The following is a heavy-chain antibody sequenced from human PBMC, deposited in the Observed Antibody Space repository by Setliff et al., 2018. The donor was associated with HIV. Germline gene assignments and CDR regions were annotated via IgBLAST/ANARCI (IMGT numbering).Heavy chain of an antibody. J-gene: IGHJ4*02. Sequence: PGGSLRLSCAASGFTVSSYAMHWVRQAPGKGLEWVAVISYDGNNKYYAGSVKGRFTISRDSSKNTLYFQMNSLRVEDTAVYYCARVRGYGLRGFDYWGQGTLVTVSS. CDR2: ISYDGNNK. D-gene: IGHD3-22*01. CDR1: GFTVSSYA. CDR3: ARVRGYGLRGFDY. V-gene: IGHV3-30*14.